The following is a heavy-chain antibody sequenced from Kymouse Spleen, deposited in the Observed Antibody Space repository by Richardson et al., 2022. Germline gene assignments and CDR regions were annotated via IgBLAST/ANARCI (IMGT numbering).Heavy chain of an antibody. Sequence: QVQLQESGPGLVKPSETLSLTCTVSGGSVSSGSYYWSWIRQPPGKGLEWIGYIYYSGSTNYNPSLKSRVTISVDTSKNQFSLKLSSVTAADTAVYYCARDEVLWFGELLSYYYYGMDVWGQGTTVTVSS. CDR3: ARDEVLWFGELLSYYYYGMDV. CDR1: GGSVSSGSYY. V-gene: IGHV4-61*01. CDR2: IYYSGST. D-gene: IGHD3-10*01. J-gene: IGHJ6*02.